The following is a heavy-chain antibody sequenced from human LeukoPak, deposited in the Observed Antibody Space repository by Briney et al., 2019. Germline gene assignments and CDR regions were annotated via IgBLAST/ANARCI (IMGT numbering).Heavy chain of an antibody. D-gene: IGHD5-24*01. J-gene: IGHJ4*03. CDR1: GYSFTSYW. CDR3: ATHPGGLQSGFDN. CDR2: IHPGDSDT. Sequence: ESPEISCKGSGYSFTSYWIGWVPQMPGKGLEYMGIIHPGDSDTRYSPSFQGQVTISVDRSSSTAYIQWSRLKASDTAMYYCATHPGGLQSGFDNWGQGTMVTVSS. V-gene: IGHV5-51*01.